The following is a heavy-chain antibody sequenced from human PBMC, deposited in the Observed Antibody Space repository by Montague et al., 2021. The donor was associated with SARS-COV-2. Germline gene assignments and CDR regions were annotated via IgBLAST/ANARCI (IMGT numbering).Heavy chain of an antibody. D-gene: IGHD3-10*01. CDR1: SGSISSSTYY. Sequence: SETLSLTCTVSSGSISSSTYYWGWIRQPPGKGLEWIGSMYYSGSTYYNPSLKSRVTISVDTSKKQFSLKLSSVTAADTAVYYCARQPRNYYDSGNYWALGDYWGQGTLVTVSS. J-gene: IGHJ4*02. CDR3: ARQPRNYYDSGNYWALGDY. V-gene: IGHV4-39*01. CDR2: MYYSGST.